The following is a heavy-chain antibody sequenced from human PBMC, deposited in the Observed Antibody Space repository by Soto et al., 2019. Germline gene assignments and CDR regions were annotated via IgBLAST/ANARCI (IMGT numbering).Heavy chain of an antibody. J-gene: IGHJ4*02. Sequence: GASVKVSCKASGYTFTSYGISWVRQAPGQGLEWMGWISAYNGNTNYAQKLQGRVTMTTDTSTSTAYMELRSLRSDDTAVYYCARDPGLRYYYGSGSYSQDPAIDYWGQGTLVTISS. CDR1: GYTFTSYG. D-gene: IGHD3-10*01. CDR3: ARDPGLRYYYGSGSYSQDPAIDY. CDR2: ISAYNGNT. V-gene: IGHV1-18*01.